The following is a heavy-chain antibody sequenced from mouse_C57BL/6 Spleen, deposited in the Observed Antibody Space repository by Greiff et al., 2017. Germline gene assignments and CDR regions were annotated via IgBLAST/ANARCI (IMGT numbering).Heavy chain of an antibody. CDR3: TTAWDAMDY. CDR1: GFNIKDDY. CDR2: IDPENGDT. V-gene: IGHV14-4*01. Sequence: EVQRVESGAELVRPGASVKLSCTASGFNIKDDYMHWVKQRPEQGLEWIGWIDPENGDTEYASKFQGKATITADTSSNTAYLQLSSLTSEDTAVYYCTTAWDAMDYWGQGTSVTVSS. J-gene: IGHJ4*01.